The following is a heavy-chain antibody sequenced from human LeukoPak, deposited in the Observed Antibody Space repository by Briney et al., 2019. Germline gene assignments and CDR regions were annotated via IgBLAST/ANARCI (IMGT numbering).Heavy chain of an antibody. Sequence: SETLSLTCTVSGGSIGGNSYWSWIRQPPGKGLEWIGYIYYSGSTYYNPSLKSRVTISVDTSKNQFSLKLSSVTAADTAVYYCARHLKSRLRWELLAFGYWGQGTLVTVSS. CDR2: IYYSGST. CDR3: ARHLKSRLRWELLAFGY. V-gene: IGHV4-39*01. J-gene: IGHJ4*02. D-gene: IGHD1-26*01. CDR1: GGSIGGNSY.